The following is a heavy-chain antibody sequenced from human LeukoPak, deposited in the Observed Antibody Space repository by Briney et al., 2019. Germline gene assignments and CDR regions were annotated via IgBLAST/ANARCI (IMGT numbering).Heavy chain of an antibody. V-gene: IGHV3-30-3*01. Sequence: GGSLRLSCAASGFTFSSYAMHWVRQAPGKGLEWVAVISYDGSNKHYADSVKGRFTISRDNSKNTLYLQMNSLRAEDTAVYYCARGRPAVAEFDYWGQGTLVTVSS. CDR1: GFTFSSYA. D-gene: IGHD6-19*01. CDR3: ARGRPAVAEFDY. J-gene: IGHJ4*02. CDR2: ISYDGSNK.